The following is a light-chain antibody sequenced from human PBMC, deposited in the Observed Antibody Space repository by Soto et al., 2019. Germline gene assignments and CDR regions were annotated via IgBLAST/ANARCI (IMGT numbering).Light chain of an antibody. CDR1: SSDVGGYNY. CDR3: RSFAGGGNPVL. J-gene: IGLJ2*01. Sequence: QSALTQPPSASGSLGQSVTISCTGTSSDVGGYNYVPWHQQHPGKAPKVMIYEVTKRPPGVPDRFSGSKSGNTASLTVSGLQAEDEADYYCRSFAGGGNPVLLGGGTKLTVL. V-gene: IGLV2-8*01. CDR2: EVT.